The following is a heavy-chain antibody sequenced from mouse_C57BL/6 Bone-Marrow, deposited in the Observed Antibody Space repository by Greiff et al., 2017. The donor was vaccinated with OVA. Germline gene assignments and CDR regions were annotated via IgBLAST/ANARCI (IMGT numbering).Heavy chain of an antibody. Sequence: VQLQQSGPGLVKPSQSLSLTCSVTGYSITSGYYWNWIRQFPGNKLEWMGYISYDGSNNYNPSLKNRISITRDTSKNQFFLKLNSVTTEDTATYYCARGLYDGYLAWFAYWGQGTLVTVSA. D-gene: IGHD2-3*01. CDR3: ARGLYDGYLAWFAY. CDR2: ISYDGSN. CDR1: GYSITSGYY. V-gene: IGHV3-6*01. J-gene: IGHJ3*01.